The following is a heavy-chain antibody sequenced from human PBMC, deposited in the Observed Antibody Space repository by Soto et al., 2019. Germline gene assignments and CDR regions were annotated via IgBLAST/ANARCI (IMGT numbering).Heavy chain of an antibody. CDR2: IYYSGST. Sequence: SETLSLTCTVSGGSISSSSYYWGWIRKPPGKGLEWIGSIYYSGSTYYNPSLKSRVTISVDTSKNQFSLKLSSVTAADTAVYYCASRGYSSGWYWAGGTFDYWGQGTLVTVSS. V-gene: IGHV4-39*01. CDR1: GGSISSSSYY. J-gene: IGHJ4*02. D-gene: IGHD6-19*01. CDR3: ASRGYSSGWYWAGGTFDY.